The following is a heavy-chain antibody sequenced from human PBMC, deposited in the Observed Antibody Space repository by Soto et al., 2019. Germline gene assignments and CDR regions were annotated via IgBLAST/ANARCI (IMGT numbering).Heavy chain of an antibody. CDR3: ARDYYMDV. CDR2: IYNSGST. Sequence: SETLSLTCTVSGGSISSYYWSWIRQPPGKGLEWIGYIYNSGSTNYNPSLKGRVTMSVDTSKNKSSLKLSTVTAADTAVYYCARDYYMDVWGKGTTVTVSS. CDR1: GGSISSYY. V-gene: IGHV4-59*01. J-gene: IGHJ6*03.